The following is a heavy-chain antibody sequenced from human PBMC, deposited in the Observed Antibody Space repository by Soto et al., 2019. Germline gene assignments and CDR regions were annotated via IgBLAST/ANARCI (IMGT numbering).Heavy chain of an antibody. CDR1: GGSISSSSYY. D-gene: IGHD1-1*01. J-gene: IGHJ5*02. CDR2: IYYSGST. V-gene: IGHV4-39*01. Sequence: QLQLQESGPGLVKPSETLSLTCTVSGGSISSSSYYWGWIRQPPGKGLEWIGSIYYSGSTYYKTSLKSRVTISVDTSKNQFSLKVSSVTAADTAVYYCARREAWNDWGRPYNWFDPWGQGTLVTVSS. CDR3: ARREAWNDWGRPYNWFDP.